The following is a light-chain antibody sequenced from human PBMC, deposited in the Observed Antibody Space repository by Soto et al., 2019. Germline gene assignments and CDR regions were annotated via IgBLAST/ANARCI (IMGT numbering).Light chain of an antibody. Sequence: QSALTQPPSASGSPGQSITISCTGTSSDVGAYKDVSWYQQYPGKAPKLMIYEVTKRPSGVPDRFSGSKSRNTASLTVSGVQAEDEADYYCTSYLGNDIWVFGGGTKLTVL. CDR3: TSYLGNDIWV. CDR2: EVT. V-gene: IGLV2-8*01. CDR1: SSDVGAYKD. J-gene: IGLJ3*02.